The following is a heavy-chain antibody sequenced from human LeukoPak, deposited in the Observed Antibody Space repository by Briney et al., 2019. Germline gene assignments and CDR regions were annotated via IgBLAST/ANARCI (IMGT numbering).Heavy chain of an antibody. Sequence: GGSLRLSCAASGFTFSSYEMNWVRQAPGKGLEWVSYISSSGSTIYYADSVKGRFTISRDNAKNSLYLQMNSLRAEDTAVYYCARALVFRSSTSPVAGPTNYYYFGMDVWGQGTTVTVSS. CDR3: ARALVFRSSTSPVAGPTNYYYFGMDV. V-gene: IGHV3-48*03. CDR1: GFTFSSYE. CDR2: ISSSGSTI. D-gene: IGHD2-2*01. J-gene: IGHJ6*02.